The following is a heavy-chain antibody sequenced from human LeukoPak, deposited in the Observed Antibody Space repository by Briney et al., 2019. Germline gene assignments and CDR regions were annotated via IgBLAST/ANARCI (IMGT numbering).Heavy chain of an antibody. CDR2: INSDGSST. Sequence: RPGGSLRLSCAASGFTFSTYWMHWVRQAPGKGLVWVSRINSDGSSTSYADSVKGRFTISRDNSKNTLYLQMNSLRAEDTAVYYCAREGEAAGTFSLGWFDPWGQGTLVTVSS. J-gene: IGHJ5*02. CDR1: GFTFSTYW. D-gene: IGHD6-13*01. CDR3: AREGEAAGTFSLGWFDP. V-gene: IGHV3-74*01.